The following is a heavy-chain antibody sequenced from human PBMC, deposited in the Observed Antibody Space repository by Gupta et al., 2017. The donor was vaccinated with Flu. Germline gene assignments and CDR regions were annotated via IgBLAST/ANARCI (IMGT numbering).Heavy chain of an antibody. V-gene: IGHV3-23*01. Sequence: EVQLLESGGGLVQLGGALRLSCAASVFTFSSYAMSWFRQAPGKGLEWVSAISGSGGRTDYADSVKGRFTISRDNSKNTLYLQMNSLRAEDTAVYYCAKVAALLWFGELLCFDYWGQGTLVTVSS. CDR1: VFTFSSYA. J-gene: IGHJ4*02. CDR3: AKVAALLWFGELLCFDY. CDR2: ISGSGGRT. D-gene: IGHD3-10*01.